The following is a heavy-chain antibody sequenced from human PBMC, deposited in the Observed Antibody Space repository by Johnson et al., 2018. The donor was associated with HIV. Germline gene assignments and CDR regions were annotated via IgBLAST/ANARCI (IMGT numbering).Heavy chain of an antibody. V-gene: IGHV3-30*02. CDR1: GFTFSSYG. J-gene: IGHJ3*02. D-gene: IGHD3-22*01. CDR3: AGDSSGYYDYDAYDI. Sequence: QMQLVESGGGVVQPAGSPRLSCAASGFTFSSYGMHCVRQAPGKGLEWVAFIRYDGSNTYFADSVKGRFTISRDNSKHTLYLHMNSREAKDTAVYYCAGDSSGYYDYDAYDIWGLGTMVTVSS. CDR2: IRYDGSNT.